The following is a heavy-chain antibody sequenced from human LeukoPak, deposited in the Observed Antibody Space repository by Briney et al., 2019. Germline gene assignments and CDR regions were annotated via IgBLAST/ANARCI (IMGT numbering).Heavy chain of an antibody. J-gene: IGHJ4*02. Sequence: SETLSLTCTVSGDSISTSKSYWGWIRQPPLKGLEWIGSIYYTGNTYYNASLKSRVTMSVDTSKNQFSLKLTSVTAADTGVYYCARTYGDYRFDYWGQGTLVTVSS. V-gene: IGHV4-39*07. CDR2: IYYTGNT. CDR1: GDSISTSKSY. CDR3: ARTYGDYRFDY. D-gene: IGHD4-17*01.